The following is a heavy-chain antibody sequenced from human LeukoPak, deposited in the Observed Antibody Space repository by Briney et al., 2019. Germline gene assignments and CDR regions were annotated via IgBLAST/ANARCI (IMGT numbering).Heavy chain of an antibody. CDR3: ARETSQKGAHYMDV. CDR1: GGFISSSSYY. V-gene: IGHV4-39*07. J-gene: IGHJ6*03. CDR2: IYHSGST. Sequence: SETLSLTCTVSGGFISSSSYYWGWIRQPPGKGLEWIGSIYHSGSTYYNPSLKSRVTISVDTSKNQFSLKLSSVTAADTAVYYCARETSQKGAHYMDVWGKGTTVTISS. D-gene: IGHD3-16*01.